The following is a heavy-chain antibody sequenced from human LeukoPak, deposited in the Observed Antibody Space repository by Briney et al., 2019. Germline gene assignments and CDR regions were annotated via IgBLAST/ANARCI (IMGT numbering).Heavy chain of an antibody. D-gene: IGHD5-24*01. V-gene: IGHV3-23*01. CDR3: AKVDSGGRWLQLYYFDY. CDR1: GFTFSSYA. CDR2: ISGSGGST. Sequence: PGRSLRLSCAASGFTFSSYAMSWVRQAPGKGLEWVSAISGSGGSTYYADSVKGRFTISRDNSKNTLYLQMNSLRAEDTAVYYCAKVDSGGRWLQLYYFDYWGQGTLVTVSS. J-gene: IGHJ4*02.